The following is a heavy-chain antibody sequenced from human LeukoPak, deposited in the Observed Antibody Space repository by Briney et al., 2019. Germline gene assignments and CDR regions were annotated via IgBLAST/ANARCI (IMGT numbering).Heavy chain of an antibody. J-gene: IGHJ5*02. D-gene: IGHD2-21*02. CDR2: INPKDGGT. Sequence: APVKVSCKASGFTFTGYDIHWARQAPGQGLEWMGWINPKDGGTRFAEKLQGRVTMTRDTSISTAYMELSSLRSDDTAVYYCEPRNTSLYCGGDFYSGPGWFDPWGQGTLITVSS. CDR1: GFTFTGYD. V-gene: IGHV1-2*02. CDR3: EPRNTSLYCGGDFYSGPGWFDP.